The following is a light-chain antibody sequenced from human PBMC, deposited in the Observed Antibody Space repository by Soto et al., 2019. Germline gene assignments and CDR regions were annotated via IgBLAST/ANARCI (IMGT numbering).Light chain of an antibody. J-gene: IGKJ4*01. V-gene: IGKV3-20*01. CDR1: QTVTSSY. CDR2: GGS. CDR3: QQYGSSPLT. Sequence: EIVLTQSPGTLSLSPGVRATLSCRASQTVTSSYLAWYQQKPGQAPRLLVFGGSSRATGISDRFRGVGSGTSFTLTISRLEPEDSAVYYSQQYGSSPLTFGGGTKVEI.